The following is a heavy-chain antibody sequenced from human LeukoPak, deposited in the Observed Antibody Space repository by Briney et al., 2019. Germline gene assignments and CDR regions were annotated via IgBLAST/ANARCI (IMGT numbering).Heavy chain of an antibody. D-gene: IGHD6-19*01. CDR1: GFTFSNYA. CDR3: AKMPVSYSSGWSNFDY. V-gene: IGHV3-23*01. Sequence: PGGSLRLSCAASGFTFSNYAMSWVRQAPGKGLEWVSGISGSGGNTYYADSVKGRFTISRDNSKTTLYLQMNSLRAEDTAVYYCAKMPVSYSSGWSNFDYWGQRTLVTVSS. CDR2: ISGSGGNT. J-gene: IGHJ4*02.